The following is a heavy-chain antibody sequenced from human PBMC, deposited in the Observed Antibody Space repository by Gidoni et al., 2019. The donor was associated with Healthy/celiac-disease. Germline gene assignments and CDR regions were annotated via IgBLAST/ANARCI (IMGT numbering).Heavy chain of an antibody. D-gene: IGHD3-10*01. CDR1: GGTFCSYA. CDR3: ARGKGSGSYKYYYYYYYMDV. V-gene: IGHV1-69*04. Sequence: QVQLVQSGAEVKKPGSSVKVSCKASGGTFCSYAISWVRQAPGQGLEWMGRIIPILGIANNAQKFQGRVTITADKSTSTAYMELSSLRSEDTAVYYCARGKGSGSYKYYYYYYYMDVWGKGTTVTVSS. CDR2: IIPILGIA. J-gene: IGHJ6*03.